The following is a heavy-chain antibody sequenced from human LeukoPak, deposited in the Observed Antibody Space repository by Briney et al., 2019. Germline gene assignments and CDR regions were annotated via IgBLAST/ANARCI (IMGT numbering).Heavy chain of an antibody. CDR2: ISSSSSYI. Sequence: GGSLRLSCAASGFTFSSYSMNWVRQAPGKGLEWVSSISSSSSYIYYADSVKGRFTISRDNAKNSLYLQMNSLRAEDTALYYCAKDSLSYDILTGYYAYWGQGTLVTVSS. J-gene: IGHJ4*02. V-gene: IGHV3-21*04. CDR3: AKDSLSYDILTGYYAY. CDR1: GFTFSSYS. D-gene: IGHD3-9*01.